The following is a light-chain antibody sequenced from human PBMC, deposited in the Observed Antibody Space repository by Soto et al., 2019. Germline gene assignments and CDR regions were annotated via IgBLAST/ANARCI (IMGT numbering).Light chain of an antibody. CDR3: SSYTGSSNVDV. J-gene: IGLJ1*01. V-gene: IGLV2-14*01. CDR2: EVS. Sequence: QSVLTQPASVSGSPGQSITISCTGTSSDVGGYNYVSWYQQHPGKAPKLIIYEVSNRPSGVSNRFSGSKSGNTASLTISGLQAEDEADYYCSSYTGSSNVDVFGTGTRSPS. CDR1: SSDVGGYNY.